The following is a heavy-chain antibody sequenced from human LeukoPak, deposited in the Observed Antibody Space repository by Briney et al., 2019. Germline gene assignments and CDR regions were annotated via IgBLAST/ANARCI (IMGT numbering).Heavy chain of an antibody. CDR1: GGSISGYY. D-gene: IGHD1-7*01. CDR3: ARTRTYLDY. Sequence: SETLSLTCIVSGGSISGYYWSWIRQPPGRGLEWIGYISDTGTSIYNPSLKNRLSMLVDTSKNHLYLNLTSVTAADTAIYYCARTRTYLDYWGQGALVTVSS. J-gene: IGHJ4*02. V-gene: IGHV4-59*01. CDR2: ISDTGTS.